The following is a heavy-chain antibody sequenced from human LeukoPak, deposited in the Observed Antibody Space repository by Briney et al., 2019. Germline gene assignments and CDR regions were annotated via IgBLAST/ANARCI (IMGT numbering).Heavy chain of an antibody. CDR3: ARVGAGSSYYYYYYMDV. V-gene: IGHV4-59*01. CDR1: GGSISSYY. Sequence: SETLSLTCTVSGGSISSYYWSWIRQPPGKGLEWIGYIYYSGSTNYNPSLKSRVTISVDTSKNQFSLKLSSLTAADTAVYYCARVGAGSSYYYYYYMDVWGKGTTVTISS. D-gene: IGHD1-26*01. J-gene: IGHJ6*03. CDR2: IYYSGST.